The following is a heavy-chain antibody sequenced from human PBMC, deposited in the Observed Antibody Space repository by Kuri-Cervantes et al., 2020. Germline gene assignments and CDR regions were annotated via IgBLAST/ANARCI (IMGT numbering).Heavy chain of an antibody. CDR1: GGSFSGYY. CDR2: INHSGST. Sequence: SETLSLTCAVYGGSFSGYYWSWIRQPPGKGLEWIGEINHSGSTNYNPSLKSRVTISVDTSKNQFSLKLRSVTAADTAVYYCVRPDYGGNSGRFAFDIWGQGTVVTVSS. D-gene: IGHD4-23*01. V-gene: IGHV4-34*01. J-gene: IGHJ3*02. CDR3: VRPDYGGNSGRFAFDI.